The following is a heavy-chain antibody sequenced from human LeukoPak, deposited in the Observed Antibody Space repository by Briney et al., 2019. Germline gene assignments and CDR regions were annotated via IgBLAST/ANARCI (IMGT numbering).Heavy chain of an antibody. CDR3: AKDAIVSGYSSGWYYFDY. J-gene: IGHJ4*02. D-gene: IGHD6-19*01. CDR2: ISGSGGST. CDR1: GFTFSSYA. V-gene: IGHV3-23*01. Sequence: GGSLRLSCAASGFTFSSYAMSWVRQAPGKGLEWVSAISGSGGSTYYADSVKGRFTISRDNSKNTLYLQMNSLRAEDTAVYYCAKDAIVSGYSSGWYYFDYWGQGTLVTVSS.